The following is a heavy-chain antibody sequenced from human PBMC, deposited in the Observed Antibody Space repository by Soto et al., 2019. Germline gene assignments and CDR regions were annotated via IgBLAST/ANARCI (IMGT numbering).Heavy chain of an antibody. D-gene: IGHD6-13*01. CDR3: AREVRQQLVPRYFDY. J-gene: IGHJ4*02. Sequence: PSETLSLTCAVYGGSFSGYYWSWIRQPPGKGLEWIGEINHSGSTNYNPSLKSRVTISVDTSKNQFSLKLSSVTAADTAVYYCAREVRQQLVPRYFDYWGQGTLVTVSS. V-gene: IGHV4-34*01. CDR2: INHSGST. CDR1: GGSFSGYY.